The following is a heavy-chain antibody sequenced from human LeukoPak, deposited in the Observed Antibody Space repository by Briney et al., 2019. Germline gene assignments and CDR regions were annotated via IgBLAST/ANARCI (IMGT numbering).Heavy chain of an antibody. CDR1: GFTFSDYY. Sequence: PGGSLRLSCAASGFTFSDYYMTWMRQAPGKGLEWVSYIEQSGSATFYADSVKGRFTISRDNAKNSLYLQMNSLRADDTAVYYCAKASRHGSGGHFDYWGQGTLVTVSS. J-gene: IGHJ4*02. D-gene: IGHD3-10*01. V-gene: IGHV3-11*01. CDR2: IEQSGSAT. CDR3: AKASRHGSGGHFDY.